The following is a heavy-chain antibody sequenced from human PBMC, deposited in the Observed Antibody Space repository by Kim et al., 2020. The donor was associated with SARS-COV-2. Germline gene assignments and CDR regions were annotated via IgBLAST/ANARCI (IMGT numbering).Heavy chain of an antibody. CDR1: GFTFSSYA. J-gene: IGHJ6*01. V-gene: IGHV3-30*04. CDR2: ISYDGSNK. Sequence: GGSLRLSCAASGFTFSSYAMHWVRQAPGKGLEWVAVISYDGSNKYYADSVKGRFTISRDNSKNTLYLQMNSLRAEDTAVYYCARDGGGAAAGTDYYYGM. CDR3: ARDGGGAAAGTDYYYGM. D-gene: IGHD6-13*01.